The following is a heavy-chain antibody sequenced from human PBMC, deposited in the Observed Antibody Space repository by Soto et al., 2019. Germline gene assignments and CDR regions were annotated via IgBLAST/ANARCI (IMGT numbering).Heavy chain of an antibody. CDR2: IYHSGST. V-gene: IGHV4-4*02. Sequence: QVQLQESGPGLVKPSGTLSLTCAVSGGSISSSNWWSWVRQPPGKGLEWIGEIYHSGSTNYNPSLMSRVTISVDKSKNQFSLKLSSVTAADTAVYYCARYGIAAAGTTSGGMDVLGQVTTVTVSS. CDR1: GGSISSSNW. CDR3: ARYGIAAAGTTSGGMDV. J-gene: IGHJ6*02. D-gene: IGHD6-13*01.